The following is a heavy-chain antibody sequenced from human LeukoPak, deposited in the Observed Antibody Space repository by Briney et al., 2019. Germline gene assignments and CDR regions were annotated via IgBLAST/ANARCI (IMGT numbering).Heavy chain of an antibody. Sequence: GRSLRLSCAASGFTFSSYGMHWVRQAPGKGLEWVAVIWYDGSNKYYADSVEGRFTISRDNSKNTLYLQMNSLRAEDTAVYYCASFSGYSYGLQAFYWGQGTLVTVSS. CDR3: ASFSGYSYGLQAFY. CDR1: GFTFSSYG. D-gene: IGHD5-18*01. V-gene: IGHV3-33*01. CDR2: IWYDGSNK. J-gene: IGHJ4*02.